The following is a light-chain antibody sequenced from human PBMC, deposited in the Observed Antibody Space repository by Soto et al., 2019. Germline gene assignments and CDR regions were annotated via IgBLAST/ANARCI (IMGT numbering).Light chain of an antibody. CDR1: SSDVGGYNF. V-gene: IGLV2-14*03. CDR2: DVN. J-gene: IGLJ1*01. CDR3: CSYTSSSTHV. Sequence: QSVLTQPASVSGSPGQSIITSCTGTSSDVGGYNFVSWYQQHPGKVPKLMIFDVNRRPSGVSDRFSGSKSGNTASLTISGLQAEDEGDYYCCSYTSSSTHVFGSGTKVTVL.